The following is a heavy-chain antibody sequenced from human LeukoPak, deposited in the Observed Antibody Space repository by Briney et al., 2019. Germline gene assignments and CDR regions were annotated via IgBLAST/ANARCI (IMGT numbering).Heavy chain of an antibody. D-gene: IGHD2-8*01. J-gene: IGHJ5*02. CDR1: GYTFTSYA. CDR2: INAGNGNT. CDR3: ARRYCTNGVCHRWFDP. Sequence: EASVKVSCKASGYTFTSYAMHWVRQAPGQRLEWMGWINAGNGNTKYSQKFQGRVTITRDTSASTAYMELSSLRSEDTAVYYCARRYCTNGVCHRWFDPWGQGTLVTVSS. V-gene: IGHV1-3*01.